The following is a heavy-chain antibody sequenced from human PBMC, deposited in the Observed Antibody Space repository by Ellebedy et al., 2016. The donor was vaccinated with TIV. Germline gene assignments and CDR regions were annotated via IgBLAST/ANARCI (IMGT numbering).Heavy chain of an antibody. CDR1: GFTFDRDW. CDR3: ATIGDILWWLQN. Sequence: GGSLRLSCVASGFTFDRDWMHWVRQGPGKGLVWVSRINTVGSSTTYADSVKGRFTISRDNAQNTVYLQMNSLRVDDTGVYYCATIGDILWWLQNWGQGTLVTVSS. J-gene: IGHJ4*02. V-gene: IGHV3-74*01. D-gene: IGHD3-9*01. CDR2: INTVGSST.